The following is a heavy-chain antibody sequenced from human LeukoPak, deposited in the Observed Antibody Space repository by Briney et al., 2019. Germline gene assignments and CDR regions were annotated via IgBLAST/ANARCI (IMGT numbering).Heavy chain of an antibody. CDR1: GFTFSSYS. CDR3: ARDNYGGNSFDY. CDR2: ISSSSSYI. D-gene: IGHD4-23*01. J-gene: IGHJ4*02. V-gene: IGHV3-21*01. Sequence: GGSLRLSCAASGFTFSSYSMNWVRQAPGKGLEWVSSISSSSSYIYYADSVKGRFTISRDNAKNSLYLQMNSLRAEDTAVYYCARDNYGGNSFDYWGQGTLVTVSS.